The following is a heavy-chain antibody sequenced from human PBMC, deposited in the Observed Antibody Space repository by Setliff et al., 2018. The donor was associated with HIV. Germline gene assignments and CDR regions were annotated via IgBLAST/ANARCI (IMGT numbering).Heavy chain of an antibody. J-gene: IGHJ3*02. CDR3: ARSRSTRDAFDT. CDR1: GFTVIDYA. Sequence: GGSLRLSCEASGFTVIDYALNWVRQAPGKGLEWVSSISGSGSYIYYAASLKGRFTITRDNARNSLYLEMSTLRAEDTALYYCARSRSTRDAFDTWGRGTMVTVSS. V-gene: IGHV3-21*01. D-gene: IGHD2-2*01. CDR2: ISGSGSYI.